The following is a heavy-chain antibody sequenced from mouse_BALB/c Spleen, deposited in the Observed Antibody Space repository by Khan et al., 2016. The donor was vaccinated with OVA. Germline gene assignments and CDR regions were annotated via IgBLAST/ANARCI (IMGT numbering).Heavy chain of an antibody. CDR2: IDPENGNT. V-gene: IGHV14-1*02. J-gene: IGHJ3*01. Sequence: EVQLQESGAEFVRPGALVKLSCKASGFNIKDYYMHWVKQRPEQGLEWIGWIDPENGNTIYDPKFQDKASITADTSSNTAYLQLSSLTSEETAVFYCARGEVRFAYWGQGTLVTVSA. D-gene: IGHD2-14*01. CDR1: GFNIKDYY. CDR3: ARGEVRFAY.